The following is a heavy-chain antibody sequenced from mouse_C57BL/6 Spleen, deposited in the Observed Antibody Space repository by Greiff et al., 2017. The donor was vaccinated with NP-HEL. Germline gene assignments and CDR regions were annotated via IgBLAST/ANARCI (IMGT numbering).Heavy chain of an antibody. CDR3: ARWGYDYDGYYAMDY. D-gene: IGHD2-4*01. Sequence: PGQGLEWIGNIYPSDSETHHNQKFKDKATLTVDKSSSTAYMQLSSLTSEDSAVYYCARWGYDYDGYYAMDYWGQGTSVTVSS. J-gene: IGHJ4*01. V-gene: IGHV1-61*01. CDR2: IYPSDSET.